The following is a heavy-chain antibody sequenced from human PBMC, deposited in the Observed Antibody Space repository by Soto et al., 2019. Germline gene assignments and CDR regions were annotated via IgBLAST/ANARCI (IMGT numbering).Heavy chain of an antibody. J-gene: IGHJ4*02. V-gene: IGHV1-18*04. CDR1: GYTFTGYA. CDR3: VRGVGAFDY. Sequence: QVQLVQSGAEVKKPGASVKVSCKASGYTFTGYAVSWVRQAPGQGLEWMGSITVYNGIKNYAQKFQGRVTMTTDTSTRTAFLDLRSLTSADTAVYYCVRGVGAFDYWGQGTLVTVSS. CDR2: ITVYNGIK. D-gene: IGHD1-26*01.